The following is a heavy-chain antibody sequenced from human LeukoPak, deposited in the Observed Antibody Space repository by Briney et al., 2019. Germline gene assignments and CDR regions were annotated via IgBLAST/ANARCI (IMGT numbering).Heavy chain of an antibody. CDR2: IIPIFGTA. CDR1: GGTFSSYA. J-gene: IGHJ4*02. Sequence: APVKVSCKASGGTFSSYAISWVRQAPGQGLEWMGGIIPIFGTANYAQKFQGRVTITTDGSTSTAYMELSSLRSEDTAVYYCARAGPYSSVSPVFNYFDYWGQGTLVTVSS. CDR3: ARAGPYSSVSPVFNYFDY. V-gene: IGHV1-69*05. D-gene: IGHD4-11*01.